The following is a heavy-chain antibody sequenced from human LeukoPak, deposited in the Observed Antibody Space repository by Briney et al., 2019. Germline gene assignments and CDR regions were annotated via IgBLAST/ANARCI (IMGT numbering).Heavy chain of an antibody. CDR3: ARGGRPYYDFWSGYTDPNWFDP. CDR1: GFTFSDYY. CDR2: ISSSGSTI. D-gene: IGHD3-3*01. V-gene: IGHV3-11*01. J-gene: IGHJ5*02. Sequence: GGSLRLSCAASGFTFSDYYMSWIRQAPGKGLEWVSYISSSGSTIYYADSVKGRFTISRDNAKNSLYLQMNSLRAEDTAVYYCARGGRPYYDFWSGYTDPNWFDPWGQGTLVTVSS.